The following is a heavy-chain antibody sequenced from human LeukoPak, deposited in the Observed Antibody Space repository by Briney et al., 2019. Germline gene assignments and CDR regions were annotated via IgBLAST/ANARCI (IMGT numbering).Heavy chain of an antibody. CDR3: ARGSSSSHYYYYYMDV. Sequence: RGSLRLSCAASGFTFSSYWMSWVRQAPGKGLEWVANIKHEGSEKYYVDSVKGRFTISRDNAKNSLYLKMNSLRAEDTAVYYCARGSSSSHYYYYYMDVWGKGTTVSVSS. D-gene: IGHD6-6*01. CDR1: GFTFSSYW. CDR2: IKHEGSEK. V-gene: IGHV3-7*01. J-gene: IGHJ6*03.